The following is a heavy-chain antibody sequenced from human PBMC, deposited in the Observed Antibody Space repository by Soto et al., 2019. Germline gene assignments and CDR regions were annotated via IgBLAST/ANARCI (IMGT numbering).Heavy chain of an antibody. J-gene: IGHJ4*02. V-gene: IGHV4-31*03. D-gene: IGHD2-15*01. CDR1: GGSISSGGYS. CDR2: ISYHGNT. CDR3: ARRCSGGSCLDY. Sequence: QVQLQESGPGLVKPSQTLSLTCTVSGGSISSGGYSWSWTRQHPGKGLEWIGYISYHGNTYYNPSLKSRATMSADTSKNQFSLKLSSVTVADTAVYYCARRCSGGSCLDYWGQGSLVTVSS.